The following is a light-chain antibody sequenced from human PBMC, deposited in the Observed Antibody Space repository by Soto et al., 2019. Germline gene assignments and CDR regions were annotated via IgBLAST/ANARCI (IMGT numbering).Light chain of an antibody. CDR1: SSDVGGYNY. V-gene: IGLV2-14*01. J-gene: IGLJ1*01. CDR3: SSYTSSSTLYV. CDR2: DVS. Sequence: QSALTQPASVSGSPGQSITISCTGTSSDVGGYNYVSWYQQHPGKAPKLMIYDVSNRPSGVSNRFSGSKSDNTASLTISGLQAEDEADYYCSSYTSSSTLYVFGTGTEVTVL.